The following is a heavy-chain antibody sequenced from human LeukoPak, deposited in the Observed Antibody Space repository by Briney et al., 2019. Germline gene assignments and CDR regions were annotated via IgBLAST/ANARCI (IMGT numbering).Heavy chain of an antibody. J-gene: IGHJ5*02. V-gene: IGHV3-74*01. Sequence: GGSLRLSCAASGFTFSSYWMHWVRQAPGKGLVWVSHIKSDGSSTIYADSVKGRFTISRDNSKNTLYLQMNSLRAEDTAVYYCAKAYYGSGSPLDWFDPWGQGTLVTVSS. D-gene: IGHD3-10*01. CDR3: AKAYYGSGSPLDWFDP. CDR2: IKSDGSST. CDR1: GFTFSSYW.